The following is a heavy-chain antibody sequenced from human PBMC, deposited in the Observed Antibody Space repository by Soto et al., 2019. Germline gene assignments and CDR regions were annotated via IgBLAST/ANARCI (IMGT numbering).Heavy chain of an antibody. CDR1: GGSISSSSYY. J-gene: IGHJ5*02. V-gene: IGHV4-39*01. D-gene: IGHD3-10*01. CDR3: ASTFGNVGGDNWFDP. CDR2: IYYSGST. Sequence: SETLSLTCTVSGGSISSSSYYWGWIRQPPGKGLEWIGSIYYSGSTYYNPSLKRRVTISVDTSKNQFSLKLSSVTAADTAVYYYASTFGNVGGDNWFDPWGQGTLVNVSS.